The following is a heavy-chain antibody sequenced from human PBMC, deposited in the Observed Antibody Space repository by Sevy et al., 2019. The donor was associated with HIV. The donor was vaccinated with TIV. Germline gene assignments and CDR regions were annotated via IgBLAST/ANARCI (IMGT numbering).Heavy chain of an antibody. V-gene: IGHV3-30*04. CDR1: GFTFSSYV. CDR2: ISYDGSEK. J-gene: IGHJ4*02. Sequence: GESLKISCAASGFTFSSYVMHWVRQAPGKGLVWVAVISYDGSEKYHADSVKGRFTISRDNSKNTLYLQMNSLRTEDTAVYYCARAQGVLLWFGEFPLWGQGTLVTVSS. CDR3: ARAQGVLLWFGEFPL. D-gene: IGHD3-10*01.